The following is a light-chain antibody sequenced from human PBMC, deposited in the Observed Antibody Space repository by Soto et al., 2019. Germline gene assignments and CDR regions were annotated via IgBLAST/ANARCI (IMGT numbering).Light chain of an antibody. CDR2: DAS. CDR3: QQYDSLLT. Sequence: DIQMTQSPSSLSASVGDRVTITCRASQDISNYLNWYQQRPGKAPKLLIYDASNSETGVPSRFSGSGSGTDFTFTISSLQPEDIATYYCQQYDSLLTFGGGTKVEIK. J-gene: IGKJ4*01. CDR1: QDISNY. V-gene: IGKV1-33*01.